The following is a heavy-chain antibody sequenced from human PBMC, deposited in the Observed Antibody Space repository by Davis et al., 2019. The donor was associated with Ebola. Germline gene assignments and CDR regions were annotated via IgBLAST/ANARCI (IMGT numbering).Heavy chain of an antibody. CDR1: GYTFTSYG. J-gene: IGHJ4*02. Sequence: ASVKVSCKASGYTFTSYGISWVRQAPGQGLEWLGWISGYSGDTKYEQKVQDRVTLTTDTSTNTAYMELRSLRSDDTAVYYCAKYSSSWYYFDDSGYPFDDWGQGTLVIVSS. V-gene: IGHV1-18*01. D-gene: IGHD3-22*01. CDR2: ISGYSGDT. CDR3: AKYSSSWYYFDDSGYPFDD.